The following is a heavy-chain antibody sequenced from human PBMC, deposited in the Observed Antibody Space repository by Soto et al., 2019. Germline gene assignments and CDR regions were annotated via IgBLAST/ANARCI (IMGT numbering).Heavy chain of an antibody. D-gene: IGHD3-16*02. V-gene: IGHV3-23*01. CDR2: ISGSGGST. J-gene: IGHJ3*02. CDR3: AKDPGGVIGLIAFDI. CDR1: GFTFSSYA. Sequence: PGWSLRLSCAASGFTFSSYAMSWVRQAPGKGLEWVSSISGSGGSTYYADSVKGRFTISRDNSKNTLYLQMNSLRAEDTAVYYCAKDPGGVIGLIAFDIWGQGTMVTVS.